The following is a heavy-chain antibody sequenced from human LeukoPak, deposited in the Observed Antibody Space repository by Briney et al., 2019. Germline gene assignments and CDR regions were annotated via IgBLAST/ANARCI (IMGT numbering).Heavy chain of an antibody. V-gene: IGHV3-48*03. CDR1: GFTFSSYE. CDR2: ISSSGSTI. J-gene: IGHJ6*03. CDR3: AKVGTGVYYYYMDV. Sequence: GGSLRLSCAASGFTFSSYEMNWVRQAPGKGLEWVSYISSSGSTIYYADSVKGRFTISRDNAKNSLYLQMNSLRAEDTAVYYCAKVGTGVYYYYMDVWGKGTTVTVSS. D-gene: IGHD1-1*01.